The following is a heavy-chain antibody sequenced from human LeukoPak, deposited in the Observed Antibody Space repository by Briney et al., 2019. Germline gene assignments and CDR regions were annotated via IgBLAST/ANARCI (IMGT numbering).Heavy chain of an antibody. CDR2: INPNSGGT. D-gene: IGHD6-6*01. CDR1: GYTFTGYY. J-gene: IGHJ4*02. Sequence: ASVKVSCKASGYTFTGYYMHWVRQVPGQGLEWMGWINPNSGGTNYAQKFQGRVTMTRDTSISTAYMELSRLRSDDTAVYYCXRVXAARPIVGFWDYWSQGTLVTVSS. V-gene: IGHV1-2*02. CDR3: XRVXAARPIVGFWDY.